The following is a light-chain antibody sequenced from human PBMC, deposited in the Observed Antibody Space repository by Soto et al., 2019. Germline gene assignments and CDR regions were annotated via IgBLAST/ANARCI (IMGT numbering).Light chain of an antibody. Sequence: EIVLTQSPGTLSLSPGERGTLSCRASQSVSNEFLAWYQQKPGQTPRLLIYGASTRATGIPDKFSGSGSGKDFTLTISSLEPEDFAVYYCQQYGSSPWTFGQGTKVEIK. V-gene: IGKV3-20*01. CDR1: QSVSNEF. CDR2: GAS. J-gene: IGKJ1*01. CDR3: QQYGSSPWT.